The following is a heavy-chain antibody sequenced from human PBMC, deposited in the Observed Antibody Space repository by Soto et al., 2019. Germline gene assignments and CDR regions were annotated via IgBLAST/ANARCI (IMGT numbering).Heavy chain of an antibody. CDR3: ARDTRAPIAAAFWFDP. CDR1: GCSISSYY. D-gene: IGHD6-13*01. J-gene: IGHJ5*02. Sequence: SSETLSLTCTFSGCSISSYYWSWIRQPPGKGLEWIGYIYYSGSTNYNPSLKSRVTISVDTSKNQFSLKLSSVTAADTAVYYCARDTRAPIAAAFWFDPWGQGTLVTVSS. CDR2: IYYSGST. V-gene: IGHV4-59*01.